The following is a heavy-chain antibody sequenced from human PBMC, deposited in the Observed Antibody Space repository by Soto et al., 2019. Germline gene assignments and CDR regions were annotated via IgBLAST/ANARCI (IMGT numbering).Heavy chain of an antibody. Sequence: QVQLVQSGAEVKKPGSSVKVSCKASGGTFSSYAISWVRQAPGQGLEWMGGIIPIFGTADYAQKFQGRVTISEDESTSTAYMELSSLRCEDTAGYYCARSPTDYYYYDMDVWGQGTTVTVSS. V-gene: IGHV1-69*12. CDR3: ARSPTDYYYYDMDV. CDR1: GGTFSSYA. J-gene: IGHJ6*02. CDR2: IIPIFGTA.